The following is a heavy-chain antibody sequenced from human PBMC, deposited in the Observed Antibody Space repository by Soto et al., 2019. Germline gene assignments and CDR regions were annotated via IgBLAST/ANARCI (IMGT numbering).Heavy chain of an antibody. CDR1: GGTFRSNA. V-gene: IGHV1-69*01. Sequence: QVQLVQSGTEVKKPGSSVKVSCKASGGTFRSNAISWVRQAPGQGLEWMGGLIPIFGTTNYAQEFQGRVTITADESASTVYMELSRLRADDTAVYYCASLASFYYGSGYGMDVWGQGTTVTVSS. CDR2: LIPIFGTT. CDR3: ASLASFYYGSGYGMDV. J-gene: IGHJ6*02. D-gene: IGHD3-10*01.